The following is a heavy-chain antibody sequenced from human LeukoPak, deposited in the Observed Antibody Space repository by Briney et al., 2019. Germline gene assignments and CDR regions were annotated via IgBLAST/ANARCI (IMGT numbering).Heavy chain of an antibody. CDR2: ISAYNGNT. J-gene: IGHJ6*03. CDR3: ARDCTSTSCPYYYYYYMDV. CDR1: GYTFTSYG. Sequence: ASVKVPCKASGYTFTSYGISWVRQAPGQGLEWMGWISAYNGNTNYAQKLQGRVTMTTDTSTSTAYMELRSLRSDDTAVYYCARDCTSTSCPYYYYYYMDVWGKGTTVTVS. D-gene: IGHD2-2*01. V-gene: IGHV1-18*01.